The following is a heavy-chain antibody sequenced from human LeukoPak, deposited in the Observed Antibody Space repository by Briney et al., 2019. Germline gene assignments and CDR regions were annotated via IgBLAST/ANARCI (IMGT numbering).Heavy chain of an antibody. J-gene: IGHJ6*02. CDR2: IYSGGGT. V-gene: IGHV3-66*01. CDR1: GFTVSSNY. Sequence: GGSLRLSCAASGFTVSSNYMSWVRQAPGKGLEWVSVIYSGGGTYYADSVKGRFTISRDNSKNTLYLQMNSLRAEDTAVYYCARGALYSTPSLTMDVWGQGTTVTVSS. CDR3: ARGALYSTPSLTMDV. D-gene: IGHD6-13*01.